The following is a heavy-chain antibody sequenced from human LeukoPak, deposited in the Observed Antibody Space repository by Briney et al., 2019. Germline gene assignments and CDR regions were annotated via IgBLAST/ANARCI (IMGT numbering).Heavy chain of an antibody. CDR1: GFTFSSYA. V-gene: IGHV3-30*04. CDR3: ARPPRGYDSGDY. CDR2: ISYDGSNK. J-gene: IGHJ4*02. Sequence: GGSLRLSCAASGFTFSSYAMHWVRQAPGKGLEWVAVISYDGSNKYYADSVTGRFTISRDNSKNALYLQMNSLRAEDTAVYYCARPPRGYDSGDYWGQGTLVSVSS. D-gene: IGHD5-12*01.